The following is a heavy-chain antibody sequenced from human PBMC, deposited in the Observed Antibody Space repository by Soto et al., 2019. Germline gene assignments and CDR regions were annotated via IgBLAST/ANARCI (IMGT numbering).Heavy chain of an antibody. J-gene: IGHJ3*02. D-gene: IGHD2-2*01. Sequence: ASETLSLTCTVSGGSISSSSYYWGWIRQPPGKGLEGIGSIYYSGSTYYNPSLKSRVTISVDTSKNQFSLKLSSVTAADTAVYYCARHRRSYAADAFDIWGQGTMVTVSS. V-gene: IGHV4-39*01. CDR2: IYYSGST. CDR3: ARHRRSYAADAFDI. CDR1: GGSISSSSYY.